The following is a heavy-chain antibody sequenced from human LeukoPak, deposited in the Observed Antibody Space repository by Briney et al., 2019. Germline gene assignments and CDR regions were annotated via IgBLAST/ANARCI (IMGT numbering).Heavy chain of an antibody. CDR2: LFDTGRT. D-gene: IGHD1-1*01. Sequence: SETLSLTCTVSDYSVSSDYFWAWIRQPPGKGLEWIGSLFDTGRTFYNPSLKSRVSMSLAASKKQFSLTLTSVTAADTAVYYCARDRTSRHYYFDYWGQGTLVTVSS. CDR1: DYSVSSDYF. J-gene: IGHJ4*02. V-gene: IGHV4-38-2*02. CDR3: ARDRTSRHYYFDY.